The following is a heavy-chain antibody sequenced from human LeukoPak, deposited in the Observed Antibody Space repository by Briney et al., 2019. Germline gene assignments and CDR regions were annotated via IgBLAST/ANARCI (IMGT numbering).Heavy chain of an antibody. J-gene: IGHJ4*02. V-gene: IGHV3-21*03. D-gene: IGHD6-19*01. CDR2: ISSISNDR. Sequence: PGGSLRLSCAASVFTFSASTMHWVRQAPGKGLEWVSSISSISNDRNYADSMEGRFIISRDNAKNSLYLQMNSLRAEDTAVYFCAKDGAVANWERGYFDSWGQGTLVTVSS. CDR1: VFTFSAST. CDR3: AKDGAVANWERGYFDS.